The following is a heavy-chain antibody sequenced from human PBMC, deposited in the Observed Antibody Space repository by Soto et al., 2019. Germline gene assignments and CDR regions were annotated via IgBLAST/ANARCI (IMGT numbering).Heavy chain of an antibody. CDR1: GFTFSSYG. J-gene: IGHJ4*02. CDR2: IWYDGSNK. D-gene: IGHD4-17*01. CDR3: AREGDYGDYAVLDY. V-gene: IGHV3-33*01. Sequence: ESVGGVVQPGRSLRLSCAASGFTFSSYGMHWVRQAPGKGLEWVAVIWYDGSNKYYADSVKGRFTISRDNSKNTLYLQMNSLRAEDTAVYYCAREGDYGDYAVLDYWGQGTLVTVSS.